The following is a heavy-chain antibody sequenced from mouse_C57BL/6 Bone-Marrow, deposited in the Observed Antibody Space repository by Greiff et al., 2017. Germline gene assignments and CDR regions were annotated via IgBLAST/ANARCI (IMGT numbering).Heavy chain of an antibody. J-gene: IGHJ2*01. CDR1: GYTFTDYE. CDR2: IDPETGGT. Sequence: VQLQESGAELVRPGASVTLSCKASGYTFTDYEMHWVKQTPVHGLEWIGAIDPETGGTAYNQKFKGKAILTADKSSSTAYMELRSLTSEDSAVYYCTRNWGDYWGQGTTLTVSS. CDR3: TRNWGDY. D-gene: IGHD4-1*01. V-gene: IGHV1-15*01.